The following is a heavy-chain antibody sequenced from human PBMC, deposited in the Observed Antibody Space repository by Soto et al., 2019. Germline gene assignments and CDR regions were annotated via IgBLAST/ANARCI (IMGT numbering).Heavy chain of an antibody. J-gene: IGHJ4*02. Sequence: QVQLVQSGAEVKKPGASVKVSCKASGYTFTSYYMHWVRQAPGQGLEWMGIINPSGGRTSYAQKFQGRVTMTRDTSTSTVYMELSSLRSEDTAVYYCARDNGPDYGDYEGPGLSYYFDYWGQGTLVTVSS. CDR3: ARDNGPDYGDYEGPGLSYYFDY. V-gene: IGHV1-46*01. CDR2: INPSGGRT. D-gene: IGHD4-17*01. CDR1: GYTFTSYY.